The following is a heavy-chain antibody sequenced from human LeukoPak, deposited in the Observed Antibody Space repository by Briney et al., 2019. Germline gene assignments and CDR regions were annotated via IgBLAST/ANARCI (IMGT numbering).Heavy chain of an antibody. D-gene: IGHD3-3*01. CDR3: ARGGANYDFWSGYPKPGYYFDY. Sequence: PSETLSLTCTVSGASISSGLYYWNWIRQSAGKGLEWIGRIQTSPSRSANYNPSLKSRVTISVDTSKNQFSLKLSSVTAADTAVYYCARGGANYDFWSGYPKPGYYFDYWGQGTLVTVPS. CDR2: IQTSPSRSA. J-gene: IGHJ4*02. V-gene: IGHV4-61*02. CDR1: GASISSGLYY.